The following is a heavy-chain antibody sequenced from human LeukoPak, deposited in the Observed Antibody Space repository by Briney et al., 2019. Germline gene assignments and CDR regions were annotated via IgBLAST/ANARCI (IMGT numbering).Heavy chain of an antibody. CDR1: GGSISSGRYY. Sequence: PSETLSLTCTVSGGSISSGRYYWSWIRQPPGKGLEWIGEINHSGSTNYNPSLKSRITISVDTSKNQFSLKLSSVTAADTAVYYCARHRRLDYFDYWGQGTLVTVSS. V-gene: IGHV4-39*01. D-gene: IGHD3-16*01. CDR2: INHSGST. CDR3: ARHRRLDYFDY. J-gene: IGHJ4*02.